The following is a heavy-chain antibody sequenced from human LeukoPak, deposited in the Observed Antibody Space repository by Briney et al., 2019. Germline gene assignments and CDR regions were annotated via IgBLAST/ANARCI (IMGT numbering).Heavy chain of an antibody. CDR3: AKTGERDY. CDR1: GFTFSDYY. D-gene: IGHD7-27*01. CDR2: MGSSDSTR. V-gene: IGHV3-11*04. Sequence: GGSLRLSCAASGFTFSDYYMSWIRQAPGKGLEWLSYMGSSDSTRYYADSVKGRFTISRDNAENSLYLQMNSLRDEDTAVYYCAKTGERDYWGRGTLVTVSS. J-gene: IGHJ4*02.